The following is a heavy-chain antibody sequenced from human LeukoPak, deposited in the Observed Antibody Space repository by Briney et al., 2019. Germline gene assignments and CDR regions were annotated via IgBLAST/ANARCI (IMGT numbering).Heavy chain of an antibody. D-gene: IGHD2-2*01. J-gene: IGHJ3*02. V-gene: IGHV1-69*05. CDR3: ARDVAWGYCSSTSCQRDAFDI. CDR2: IIPIFGTA. Sequence: ASVTVSCKASGGTFSSYAISWVRQAPGQGLEWMGGIIPIFGTANYAQKFQGRVTITTDESTSTAYMELSSLRSEDTAVYYCARDVAWGYCSSTSCQRDAFDIRGQGTMVTVSS. CDR1: GGTFSSYA.